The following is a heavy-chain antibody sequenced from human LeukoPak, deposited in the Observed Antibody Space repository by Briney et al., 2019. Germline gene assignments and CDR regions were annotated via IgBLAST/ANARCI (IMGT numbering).Heavy chain of an antibody. J-gene: IGHJ6*03. CDR3: ARNPYVHYYYYMDF. D-gene: IGHD3-16*01. CDR2: VNPNGCGT. V-gene: IGHV1-2*02. CDR1: GYTYTRYY. Sequence: ASVKVSCRVSGYTYTRYYLHGVRQPTAKGLEWMGRVNPNGCGTNYAQEFQGGVTMTRDTSISTAYMELSRLRSDDTAVDYCARNPYVHYYYYMDFWGKGTTVTVSS.